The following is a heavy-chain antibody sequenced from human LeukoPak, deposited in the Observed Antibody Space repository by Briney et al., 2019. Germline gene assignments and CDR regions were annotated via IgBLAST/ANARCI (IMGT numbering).Heavy chain of an antibody. D-gene: IGHD5-24*01. CDR2: IYPDDSDT. Sequence: GESLKISCKGSGYSFTTYWIGWVRQMPGKGLEWMGIIYPDDSDTRYSPSFQGQVTISADKSIATAYLQWSSLKASDTAIYYCARPVEMATSPFDYWGQGTLVTVSS. CDR1: GYSFTTYW. J-gene: IGHJ4*02. CDR3: ARPVEMATSPFDY. V-gene: IGHV5-51*01.